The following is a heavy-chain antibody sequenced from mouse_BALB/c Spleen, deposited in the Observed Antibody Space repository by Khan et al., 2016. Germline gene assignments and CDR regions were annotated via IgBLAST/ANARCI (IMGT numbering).Heavy chain of an antibody. CDR3: ARKTRGGSSD. D-gene: IGHD1-1*01. CDR2: ISYSGST. Sequence: EVKLLESGPGLVKPSQSLSLTCTVTGYSITSDYAWNWIRQFPGNKLEWMGYISYSGSTSYNPSLKSRLSITRDTSKNKFFLQLNSVTTEDTATYYCARKTRGGSSDWGQGTTLTVSS. J-gene: IGHJ2*01. CDR1: GYSITSDYA. V-gene: IGHV3-2*02.